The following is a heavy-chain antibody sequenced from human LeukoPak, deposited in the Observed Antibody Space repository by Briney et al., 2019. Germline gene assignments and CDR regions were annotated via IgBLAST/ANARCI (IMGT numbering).Heavy chain of an antibody. CDR2: INWNGGST. CDR1: GFTFDDYG. J-gene: IGHJ4*02. Sequence: GGSLRLSCAVSGFTFDDYGMSWVRQAPGKGLEWVSGINWNGGSTGYVDSVKGRFTISRDNAKNSLHLQMNSLRAEDTALYYCARDISSGWYFDYWGQGTLVTVSS. V-gene: IGHV3-20*04. CDR3: ARDISSGWYFDY. D-gene: IGHD6-19*01.